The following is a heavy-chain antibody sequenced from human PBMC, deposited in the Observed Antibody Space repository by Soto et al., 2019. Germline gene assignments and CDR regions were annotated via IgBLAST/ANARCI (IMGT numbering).Heavy chain of an antibody. CDR3: ATLYGSGSFRWFDP. CDR1: GYTLTELS. J-gene: IGHJ5*02. V-gene: IGHV1-24*01. D-gene: IGHD3-10*01. CDR2: FDPEDGET. Sequence: ASVKVSCKVSGYTLTELSMHRVRQAPGKGLEWMGGFDPEDGETIYAQKFQGRVTMTEDTSTDTAYMELSSLRSEDTAVYYCATLYGSGSFRWFDPWGQGTLVTVSS.